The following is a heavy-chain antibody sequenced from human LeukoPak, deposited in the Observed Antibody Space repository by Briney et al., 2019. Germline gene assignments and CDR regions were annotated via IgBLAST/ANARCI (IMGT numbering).Heavy chain of an antibody. CDR2: INEDGSEE. D-gene: IGHD3-10*01. Sequence: GGSLRLSCAASGFTFTGFWMSWVRQAPGTGLQWLANINEDGSEEYYVDSVEGRFTISRDNAKNSVNLQMNSLRVDDTAVYYCARVGWHDGSDYWGPGTLVTVSS. V-gene: IGHV3-7*05. CDR3: ARVGWHDGSDY. CDR1: GFTFTGFW. J-gene: IGHJ4*02.